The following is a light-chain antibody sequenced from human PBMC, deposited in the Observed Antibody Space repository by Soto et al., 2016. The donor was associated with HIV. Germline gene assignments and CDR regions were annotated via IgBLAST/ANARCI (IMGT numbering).Light chain of an antibody. J-gene: IGLJ3*02. V-gene: IGLV3-21*03. CDR1: NIGSKS. CDR2: DGG. Sequence: SYVLTQPPSVSVAPGKTARITCGGNNIGSKSVHWYQQKPGQAPVLVVYDGGDRPSGIPERFSGSNSGNTATLTISRVEAGDEADYYCQVWDSSSDHPVFGGGTKLTVL. CDR3: QVWDSSSDHPV.